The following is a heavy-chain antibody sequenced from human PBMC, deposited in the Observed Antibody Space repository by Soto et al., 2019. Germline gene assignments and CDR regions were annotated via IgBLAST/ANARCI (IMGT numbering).Heavy chain of an antibody. J-gene: IGHJ3*02. D-gene: IGHD3-10*01. V-gene: IGHV3-21*01. CDR1: GFTFSSYS. Sequence: GGSLRLSCAASGFTFSSYSMNWVRQAPGKGLEWVSSISSSSSYIYYADSVKGRFTISRDNAKNSLYLQMNSLRAEDTAVYYCARAVWFGETYAFDIWGQGTMVTVSS. CDR3: ARAVWFGETYAFDI. CDR2: ISSSSSYI.